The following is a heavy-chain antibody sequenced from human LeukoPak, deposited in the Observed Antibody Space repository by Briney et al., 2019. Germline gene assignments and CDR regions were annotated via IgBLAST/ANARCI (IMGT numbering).Heavy chain of an antibody. D-gene: IGHD2-2*01. J-gene: IGHJ4*02. Sequence: PGGSLRLSCAASGFTFSSYWMHWVRQAPGKGLVWVSRINTDGSSTSYADSVKGRFAISRDSAKNTLYLQMNSLRAEDTAVYYCARAFCSSTSCRLDYWGQGTLVTVSS. CDR2: INTDGSST. CDR1: GFTFSSYW. CDR3: ARAFCSSTSCRLDY. V-gene: IGHV3-74*01.